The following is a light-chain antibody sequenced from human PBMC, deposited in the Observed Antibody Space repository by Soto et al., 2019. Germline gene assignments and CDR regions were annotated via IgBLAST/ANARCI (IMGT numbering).Light chain of an antibody. CDR1: QSISDSD. Sequence: EIVLTQSPGTLSLSPGERATLSCRASQSISDSDVAWYQQKPGQAPRLLIYDASKMATDIPARFSGSGSGTDFTLTISSLEPEDFAVYYCQQRDNWPYTFGQGTKLEI. V-gene: IGKV3-11*01. CDR3: QQRDNWPYT. J-gene: IGKJ2*01. CDR2: DAS.